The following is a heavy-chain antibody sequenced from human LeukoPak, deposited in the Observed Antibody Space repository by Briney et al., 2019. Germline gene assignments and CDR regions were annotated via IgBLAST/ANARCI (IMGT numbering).Heavy chain of an antibody. CDR3: AKDHYYDSRANIDY. CDR2: ISGDGGST. V-gene: IGHV3-43*02. Sequence: GGPVRLSCAASGFTFDDYAMHWARQAPGKGLEWVSLISGDGGSTYYADSVKGRFTISRDNSKNSLYLQMNSLRTEDTALYYCAKDHYYDSRANIDYWGQGTLDPVSS. D-gene: IGHD3-22*01. CDR1: GFTFDDYA. J-gene: IGHJ4*02.